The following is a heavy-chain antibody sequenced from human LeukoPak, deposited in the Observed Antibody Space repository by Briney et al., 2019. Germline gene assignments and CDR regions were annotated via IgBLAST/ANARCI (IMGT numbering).Heavy chain of an antibody. CDR1: GFTFSDYG. V-gene: IGHV3-21*01. Sequence: GGSLRLSCAVSGFTFSDYGMNWVRQAPGKGLEWVSSISSSSSYIYYADSMKGRFTIDRDNARNSVYLQMNSLRVEETAVYYCARRSTVIAGYYYMDVWGKGTSVTVSS. J-gene: IGHJ6*03. D-gene: IGHD4-11*01. CDR3: ARRSTVIAGYYYMDV. CDR2: ISSSSSYI.